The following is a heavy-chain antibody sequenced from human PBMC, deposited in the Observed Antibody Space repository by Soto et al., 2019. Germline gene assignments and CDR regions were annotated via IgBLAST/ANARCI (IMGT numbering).Heavy chain of an antibody. Sequence: QVQLVQSGAEVKKPGSSVKVSCKASGGTFSSYAISWVRQAPGQGLEWMGGIIPIFGTANYAQKFQGRVTITADESTSTAYMELSSPRSEDTAVYYCARIGYCGGDCYSDYWGQGTLVTVSS. D-gene: IGHD2-21*02. CDR3: ARIGYCGGDCYSDY. J-gene: IGHJ4*02. CDR1: GGTFSSYA. V-gene: IGHV1-69*01. CDR2: IIPIFGTA.